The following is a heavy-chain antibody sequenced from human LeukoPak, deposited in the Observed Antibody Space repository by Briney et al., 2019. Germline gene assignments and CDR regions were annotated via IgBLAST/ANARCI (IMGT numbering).Heavy chain of an antibody. J-gene: IGHJ4*02. CDR3: ARVSDYGVGSYFDY. CDR2: IIPIFGTA. D-gene: IGHD4-17*01. Sequence: AASAKVSCKASGGTFSSYAISRVRQAPGQGLEWMGGIIPIFGTANYAQKFQGRVTITADESTSTAYMELSSLRSEDTAVYYCARVSDYGVGSYFDYWGQGTLVTVSS. CDR1: GGTFSSYA. V-gene: IGHV1-69*01.